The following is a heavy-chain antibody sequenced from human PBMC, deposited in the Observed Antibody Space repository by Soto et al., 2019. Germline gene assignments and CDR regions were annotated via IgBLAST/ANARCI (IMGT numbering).Heavy chain of an antibody. Sequence: RASVKVSCKASGYTFSGSPLHWVRQAPGQRPEWMGWINTANDDTKYSQKFQDRVTLTRDTSASTAYMEVSSLTPEDTAVYYCARDEGVASGNWGQGTLVTVSS. V-gene: IGHV1-3*04. CDR1: GYTFSGSP. CDR3: ARDEGVASGN. J-gene: IGHJ4*02. CDR2: INTANDDT. D-gene: IGHD5-12*01.